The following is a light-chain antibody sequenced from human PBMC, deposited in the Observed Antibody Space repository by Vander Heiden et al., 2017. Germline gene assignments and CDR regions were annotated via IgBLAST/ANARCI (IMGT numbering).Light chain of an antibody. CDR1: QSVNNN. V-gene: IGKV3-15*01. CDR3: QQYNNWPPWT. CDR2: DAS. J-gene: IGKJ1*01. Sequence: ELVLTQSPPSLPVSPGERATLSCRASQSVNNNLAWYQQKPGQAPRLLIYDASTRVTGIPGRFSGSGSGTEFTLSISSLQSEDFAVYYCQQYNNWPPWTFGQGTKVEVK.